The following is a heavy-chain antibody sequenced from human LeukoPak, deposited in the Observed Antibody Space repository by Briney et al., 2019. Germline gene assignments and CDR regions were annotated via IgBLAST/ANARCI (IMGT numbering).Heavy chain of an antibody. D-gene: IGHD3-22*01. Sequence: PSETLSLTCTVSGGSISSGGYYWSWIRQHPGKGLEWIGYIYYSGSTYYNPSLKSRVTISVDTSKNQFSLKLSSVTAADTAVYYCARDNDSSGTPQRTFDYWGQGTLVTVSS. CDR3: ARDNDSSGTPQRTFDY. J-gene: IGHJ4*02. V-gene: IGHV4-31*03. CDR2: IYYSGST. CDR1: GGSISSGGYY.